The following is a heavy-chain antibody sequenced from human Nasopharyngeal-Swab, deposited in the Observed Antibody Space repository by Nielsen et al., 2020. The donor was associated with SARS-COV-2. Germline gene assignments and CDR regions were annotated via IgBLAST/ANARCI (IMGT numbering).Heavy chain of an antibody. CDR2: IYSGGST. CDR3: ARERYYYDSSGYPGSNWFDP. CDR1: GFTVSSNY. D-gene: IGHD3-22*01. V-gene: IGHV3-53*04. Sequence: GGSLRLSCAASGFTVSSNYMSCVRQAPGKGLEWVSVIYSGGSTYYADSVKGRFTISRHNSKNTLYLQMNSLRAEDTAVYYCARERYYYDSSGYPGSNWFDPWGQGTLVTVSS. J-gene: IGHJ5*02.